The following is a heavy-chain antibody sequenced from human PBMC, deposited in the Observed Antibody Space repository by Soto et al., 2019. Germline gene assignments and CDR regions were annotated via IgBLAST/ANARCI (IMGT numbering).Heavy chain of an antibody. J-gene: IGHJ6*02. D-gene: IGHD3-16*01. Sequence: QPGGSLRLSCAASGFTFSSTWMHWVRQAPGKGLVWVSHINSDGSSTTYADSVRGRFTISRDNAKNTVYLQMNSLRAEDTAVYYCATDGSYAQHVWGQGTTVTVSS. CDR1: GFTFSSTW. CDR2: INSDGSST. V-gene: IGHV3-74*03. CDR3: ATDGSYAQHV.